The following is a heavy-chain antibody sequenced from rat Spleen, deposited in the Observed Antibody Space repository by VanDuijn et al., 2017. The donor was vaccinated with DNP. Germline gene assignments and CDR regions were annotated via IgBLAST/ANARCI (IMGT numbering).Heavy chain of an antibody. Sequence: EVQLVESGGGLVQPGRSVKLSCAASGFTFSNYDMAWVRQTPEKGLEWVATITSDGDNTYYRDTVKGRVSITRDNAKETLYLQWGSLTSEDTATYYCTTLNYYASLSGYFDYWGQGTLVTVSS. J-gene: IGHJ3*01. D-gene: IGHD1-12*01. CDR2: ITSDGDNT. CDR1: GFTFSNYD. CDR3: TTLNYYASLSGYFDY. V-gene: IGHV5-7*01.